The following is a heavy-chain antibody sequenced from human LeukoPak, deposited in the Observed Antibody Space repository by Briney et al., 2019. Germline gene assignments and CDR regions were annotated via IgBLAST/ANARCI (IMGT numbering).Heavy chain of an antibody. CDR1: GGSFSGYY. D-gene: IGHD6-19*01. Sequence: SETLSLTCAVYGGSFSGYYWSWIRQPPGKGLEWIGEINHSGSTNYNPSLKSRVTISVDTSKNQFSLKLSALTAADTDVYYCARDPGIAVAGHRHYFDYWGKGTVVRVSS. V-gene: IGHV4-34*01. CDR2: INHSGST. CDR3: ARDPGIAVAGHRHYFDY. J-gene: IGHJ4*02.